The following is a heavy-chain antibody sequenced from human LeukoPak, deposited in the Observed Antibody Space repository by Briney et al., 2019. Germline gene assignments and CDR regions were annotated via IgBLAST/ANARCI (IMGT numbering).Heavy chain of an antibody. D-gene: IGHD2-15*01. Sequence: GGALRLSCAASGFTFSGYAMSWVRQAPGKGLEWVSGISASAGGTYYADSVKGRFTISRDNSKNTLYLRLDSLTAEDTAVYYCAKLVGVAPTDYWGQGTLVTVSS. CDR2: ISASAGGT. CDR1: GFTFSGYA. J-gene: IGHJ4*02. CDR3: AKLVGVAPTDY. V-gene: IGHV3-23*01.